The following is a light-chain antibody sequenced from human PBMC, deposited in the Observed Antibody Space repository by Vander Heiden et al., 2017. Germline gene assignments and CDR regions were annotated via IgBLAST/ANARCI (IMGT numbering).Light chain of an antibody. CDR3: QQTDALPYN. Sequence: DIQMTQSPSPLSASVGDRVTITCRTSQNVSNFLSWYQQKPGKAPKLLIYAVSILQSGVPSRFSGSGSVTEFTLTFSSLHPEDLATYYCQQTDALPYNFGQGTRLEI. CDR2: AVS. CDR1: QNVSNF. V-gene: IGKV1-39*01. J-gene: IGKJ2*01.